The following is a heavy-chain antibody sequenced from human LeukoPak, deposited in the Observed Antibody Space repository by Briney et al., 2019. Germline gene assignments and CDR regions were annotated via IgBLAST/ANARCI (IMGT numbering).Heavy chain of an antibody. CDR2: ISSSSSFI. J-gene: IGHJ4*02. CDR3: ARGEEAAAADY. CDR1: GSTFSSYS. V-gene: IGHV3-21*01. Sequence: GGSLRLSCAASGSTFSSYSMNWVRQAPGKGLEWVSSISSSSSFISYADSVKGRFTISRDNAKNSLYMQMNSLRAEDTAVYYCARGEEAAAADYWGQGTLVTVSS. D-gene: IGHD6-13*01.